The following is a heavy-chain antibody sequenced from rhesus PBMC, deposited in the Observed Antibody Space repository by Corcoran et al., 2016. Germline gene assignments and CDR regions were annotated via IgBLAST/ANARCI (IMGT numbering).Heavy chain of an antibody. CDR2: IGGSGGST. CDR3: ARGYSGYSPFFDY. CDR1: GYSISSGYG. D-gene: IGHD5-24*01. Sequence: QVQLQESGPGLVKPSETLSLTCAVSGYSISSGYGWSWIRQPPGKGLEWIGDIGGSGGSTNYTPSLKSRVTISKDTSKNQFSLKLISVTAADTAVYYCARGYSGYSPFFDYWGQGVLVTVSS. J-gene: IGHJ4*01. V-gene: IGHV4-127*01.